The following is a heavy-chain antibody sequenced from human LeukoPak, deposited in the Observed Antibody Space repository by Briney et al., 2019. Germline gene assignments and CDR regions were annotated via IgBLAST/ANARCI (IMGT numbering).Heavy chain of an antibody. CDR2: IYTSGSS. J-gene: IGHJ5*02. CDR1: GGSISSGSYY. Sequence: PSETLSLTCTVSGGSISSGSYYWSWIRQPAGKGLVWIGRIYTSGSSNYNPSLKSRVTISVDTSKNQFSLKLSSVTAADTAVYYCARGMRDGYNKWFDHWGQGTLVTVSS. D-gene: IGHD5-24*01. V-gene: IGHV4-61*02. CDR3: ARGMRDGYNKWFDH.